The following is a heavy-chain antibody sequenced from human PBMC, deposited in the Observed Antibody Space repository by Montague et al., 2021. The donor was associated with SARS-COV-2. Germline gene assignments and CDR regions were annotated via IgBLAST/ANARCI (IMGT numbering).Heavy chain of an antibody. D-gene: IGHD3-3*01. CDR1: GGSISSYY. CDR2: IYYSGST. V-gene: IGHV4-59*01. CDR3: AGTYYDFWSGFIHYYYMDV. Sequence: SETLSLTCTVSGGSISSYYWSWIRQPPGKGLEWIGYIYYSGSTNYNPSLKSRVTISVDTSKNQFSLKLISVTAADTAVYYCAGTYYDFWSGFIHYYYMDVWGKGTTVTVSS. J-gene: IGHJ6*03.